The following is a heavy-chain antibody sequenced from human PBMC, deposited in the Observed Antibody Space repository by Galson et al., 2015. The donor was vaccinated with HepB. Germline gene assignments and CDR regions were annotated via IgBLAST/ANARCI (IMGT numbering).Heavy chain of an antibody. CDR1: GGTFSSYA. D-gene: IGHD3-22*01. CDR3: AREAELYYYDSSGYYPGAFDI. V-gene: IGHV1-69*10. CDR2: IIPILGIA. J-gene: IGHJ3*02. Sequence: SVKVSCKASGGTFSSYAISWVRQAPGQGLEWMRGIIPILGIANYAQKFQGRVTITADKSTSTAYMELSSLRSEDTAVYYCAREAELYYYDSSGYYPGAFDIWGQGTMVTVSS.